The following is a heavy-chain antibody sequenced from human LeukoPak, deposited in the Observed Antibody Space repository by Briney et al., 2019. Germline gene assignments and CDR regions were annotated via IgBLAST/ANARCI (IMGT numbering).Heavy chain of an antibody. V-gene: IGHV4-39*07. Sequence: SETLSLTCTVSGGSISSSSYYWGWIRQPPGKGLEWIGSIYYSGSTYYNPSLKSRVTISVDTSKNQFSLKLSSVTAADTAVYYCARDPTYYDSSGKGDYWGQGTLVTVSS. D-gene: IGHD3-22*01. CDR1: GGSISSSSYY. CDR3: ARDPTYYDSSGKGDY. J-gene: IGHJ4*02. CDR2: IYYSGST.